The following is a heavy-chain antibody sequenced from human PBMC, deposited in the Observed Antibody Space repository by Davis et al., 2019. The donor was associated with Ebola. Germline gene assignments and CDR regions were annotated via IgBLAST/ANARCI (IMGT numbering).Heavy chain of an antibody. J-gene: IGHJ6*02. Sequence: MPSETLSLTCAVSGGSISSSNWWSWVRQPPGKGLEWIGEIYHSGSTNYNPSLKSRVTISVDTSKNQFSLKLSSVTAADTAVYYCARERRIVVVPAAAHYYYYGMDVWGQGTTVTVSS. CDR1: GGSISSSNW. CDR2: IYHSGST. CDR3: ARERRIVVVPAAAHYYYYGMDV. D-gene: IGHD2-2*01. V-gene: IGHV4-4*02.